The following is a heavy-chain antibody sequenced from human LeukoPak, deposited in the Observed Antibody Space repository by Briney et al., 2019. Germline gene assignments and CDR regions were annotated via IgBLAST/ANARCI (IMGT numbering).Heavy chain of an antibody. CDR2: INPSGGST. D-gene: IGHD2-15*01. CDR1: GYTFTNYY. J-gene: IGHJ4*02. Sequence: ASVKVSCKASGYTFTNYYMHWVRQAPGQGLEWMGIINPSGGSTSYAQKFQGRATMTRDTSTSTVYMELSSLRSEDTAVYYCARGGYCSGGSCLFDYWGLGTLVTVSS. CDR3: ARGGYCSGGSCLFDY. V-gene: IGHV1-46*01.